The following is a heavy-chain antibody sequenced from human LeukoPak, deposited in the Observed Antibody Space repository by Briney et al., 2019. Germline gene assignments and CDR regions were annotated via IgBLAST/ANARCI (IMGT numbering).Heavy chain of an antibody. CDR1: GFTVSSNY. CDR3: AKGYNYAYEY. J-gene: IGHJ4*02. CDR2: IYSGGST. Sequence: GGSLRLSCAASGFTVSSNYMSWVRQAPGKGLEWVSLIYSGGSTYYAASVKGRFTISRDNSKNTLYLQMNSLRPEDTAVYYCAKGYNYAYEYWGQGTVVTVSS. D-gene: IGHD5-18*01. V-gene: IGHV3-53*01.